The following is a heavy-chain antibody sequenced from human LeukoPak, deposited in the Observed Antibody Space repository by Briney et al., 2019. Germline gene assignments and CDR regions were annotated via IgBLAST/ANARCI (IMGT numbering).Heavy chain of an antibody. CDR1: GVSISSGSYT. J-gene: IGHJ6*03. Sequence: SGTLSLSCAVSGVSISSGSYTWSWLPPPPGKGLEWLGRIYTSGSTNYNPSLKSRVTISVDTSKNQFSLKLSSATAADTAVYYCARVRVHTCYYYYMDGWGKGTTVTVSS. CDR2: IYTSGST. D-gene: IGHD1-1*01. CDR3: ARVRVHTCYYYYMDG. V-gene: IGHV4-61*02.